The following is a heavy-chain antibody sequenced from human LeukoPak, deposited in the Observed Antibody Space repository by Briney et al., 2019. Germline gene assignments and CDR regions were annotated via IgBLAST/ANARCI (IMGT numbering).Heavy chain of an antibody. CDR2: IYYSGST. V-gene: IGHV4-59*01. J-gene: IGHJ4*02. CDR1: GGSISSYH. CDR3: ARAGDSGDYFDY. D-gene: IGHD1-26*01. Sequence: SETLSLTCTVSGGSISSYHWSWIRQPPGKGLEWIGYIYYSGSTNYNPSLKSRVTISVDTSKNQFSLKLSSVTAADTAVYYCARAGDSGDYFDYWGQGTLVTVSS.